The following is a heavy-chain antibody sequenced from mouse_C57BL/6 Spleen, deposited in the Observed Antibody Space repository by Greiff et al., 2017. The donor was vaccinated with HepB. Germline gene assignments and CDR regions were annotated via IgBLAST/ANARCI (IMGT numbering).Heavy chain of an antibody. CDR3: ARGEYAAWFAY. J-gene: IGHJ3*01. CDR1: GFTFSDYG. V-gene: IGHV5-17*01. Sequence: EVKLMESGGGLVKPGGSLKLSCAASGFTFSDYGMHWVRQAPEKGLEWVAYISSGSSTIYYADTVKGRFTTSRNNAKNTLFLQMTSLRSEDTAMYYCARGEYAAWFAYWGQGTLVTVSA. CDR2: ISSGSSTI. D-gene: IGHD5-2*01.